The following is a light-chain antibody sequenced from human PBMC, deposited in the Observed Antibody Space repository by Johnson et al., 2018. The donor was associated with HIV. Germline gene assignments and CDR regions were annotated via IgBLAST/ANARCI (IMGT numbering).Light chain of an antibody. V-gene: IGLV1-51*01. CDR3: GTWDSSLSAGCV. CDR1: SSNIGNNY. Sequence: QSVLTQPPSVSAAPGQKVTISCSGSSSNIGNNYVSWYQQLPGTAPKLLIYDNNKRPSGIPDRFSGPKSGTSATLGITGLQTGDEAGYYCGTWDSSLSAGCVFVTGTKVTVL. J-gene: IGLJ1*01. CDR2: DNN.